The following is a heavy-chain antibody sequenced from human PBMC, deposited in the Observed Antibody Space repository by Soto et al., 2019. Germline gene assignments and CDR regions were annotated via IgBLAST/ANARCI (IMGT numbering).Heavy chain of an antibody. J-gene: IGHJ6*02. V-gene: IGHV1-46*01. D-gene: IGHD6-6*01. CDR3: ARLRWSIAARYGIDR. Sequence: ASVKVSCKASGYTFTIYYMHWVLQAPGQGLEWMGIINPSGGSTSYAQKFQGRVTMTRDTSTSTVYMELSSLRSEDTAVYYCARLRWSIAARYGIDRWGQGDTVTVYS. CDR2: INPSGGST. CDR1: GYTFTIYY.